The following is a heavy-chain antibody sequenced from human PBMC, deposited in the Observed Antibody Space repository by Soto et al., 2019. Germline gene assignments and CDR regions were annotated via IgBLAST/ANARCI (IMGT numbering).Heavy chain of an antibody. D-gene: IGHD2-2*01. CDR3: ATMRGGGCY. Sequence: EVQLVESGGGLIQPGGSLRLSCAVSGFTVSNNYMSWVRQAPGKGLEGVSVIYSGGYTAYGDSVKGRFTISRDNSKNKQFQQVNRVRTGNPAVWDWATMRGGGCYWGQGTLVTVSS. CDR2: IYSGGYT. V-gene: IGHV3-53*01. CDR1: GFTVSNNY. J-gene: IGHJ4*02.